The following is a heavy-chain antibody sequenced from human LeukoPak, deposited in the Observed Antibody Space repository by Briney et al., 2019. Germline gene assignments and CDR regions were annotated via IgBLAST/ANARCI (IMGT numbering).Heavy chain of an antibody. V-gene: IGHV3-23*01. CDR1: GFTFSSYA. Sequence: GGSLRLSCAASGFTFSSYAMSWVRQAPGKGLEWVSAISGSGGSTYYADSVKGRFTISRDNSKNTLYLQMDSLRAEDTAVYYCAKDERGYSYGFFDYWGQGTLVTVSS. J-gene: IGHJ4*02. CDR2: ISGSGGST. D-gene: IGHD5-18*01. CDR3: AKDERGYSYGFFDY.